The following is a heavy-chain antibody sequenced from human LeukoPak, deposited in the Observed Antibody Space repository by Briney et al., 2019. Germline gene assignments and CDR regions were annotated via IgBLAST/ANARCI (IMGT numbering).Heavy chain of an antibody. J-gene: IGHJ6*03. CDR3: ARENRRAYYMDV. CDR2: ISSSGSTI. CDR1: GFTFSSYE. V-gene: IGHV3-48*03. Sequence: GGSLRLSCAASGFTFSSYEMNWVRQAPGKGLEWVSYISSSGSTIYYADSVKGRFTISRDNAKNSLYLQMNSLRAEDTAVYYCARENRRAYYMDVWGKGTTVTISS.